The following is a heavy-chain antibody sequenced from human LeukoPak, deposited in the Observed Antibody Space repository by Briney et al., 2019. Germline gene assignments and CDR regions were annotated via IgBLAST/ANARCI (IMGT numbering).Heavy chain of an antibody. CDR1: GYTLTELS. CDR3: ARASMSYYDFWSGYYEFDP. J-gene: IGHJ5*02. Sequence: ASVKVSCKVSGYTLTELSMHWVRQATGQGLEWMGWMNPNSGNTGYAQKFQGRVTMTRNTSISTAYMELSSLRSEDTAVYYCARASMSYYDFWSGYYEFDPWGQGTLVTVSS. CDR2: MNPNSGNT. D-gene: IGHD3-3*01. V-gene: IGHV1-8*01.